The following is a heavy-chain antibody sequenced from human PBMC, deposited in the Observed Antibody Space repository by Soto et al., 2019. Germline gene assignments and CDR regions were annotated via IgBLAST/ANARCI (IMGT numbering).Heavy chain of an antibody. CDR1: GGSISSSSYY. V-gene: IGHV4-39*01. D-gene: IGHD3-3*02. Sequence: QLQLQESGPGLVKPSETLSLTCTVSGGSISSSSYYWGWIRQPPGKGLEWIGSILYSGTTYYNPSLKSRVTVSVDTSKNQFSLKLSSVTAADTAVYYCARLERHFSYWGQGTLVTVSS. CDR3: ARLERHFSY. CDR2: ILYSGTT. J-gene: IGHJ4*02.